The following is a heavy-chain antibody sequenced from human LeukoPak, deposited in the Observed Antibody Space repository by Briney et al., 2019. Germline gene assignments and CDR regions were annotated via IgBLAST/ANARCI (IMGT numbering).Heavy chain of an antibody. D-gene: IGHD3-9*01. J-gene: IGHJ4*02. V-gene: IGHV4-34*01. CDR2: INHSGST. Sequence: PSETLSLTCAVYGGSFSGYYWSWTRQPPGKGLEWIGEINHSGSTNYNPSLKSRVTISVDTSKNQFSLKLSSVTAADTAVYYCARGTYDYDILTGYPTPLYYFDYWGQGTLVTVSS. CDR1: GGSFSGYY. CDR3: ARGTYDYDILTGYPTPLYYFDY.